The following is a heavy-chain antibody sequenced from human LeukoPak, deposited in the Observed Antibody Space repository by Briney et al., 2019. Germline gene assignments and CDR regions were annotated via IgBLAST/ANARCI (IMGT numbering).Heavy chain of an antibody. CDR2: MNPNSGNT. CDR3: ARLDSSSSGRGFDY. Sequence: ASVKVSCKASGGTFSSYAINWVRQATGQGLEWMGWMNPNSGNTGYAQKFQGRVTMTRNTSISTAYTELSSLRSEDTAVYYCARLDSSSSGRGFDYWGQGTLVTVSS. D-gene: IGHD6-6*01. CDR1: GGTFSSYA. J-gene: IGHJ4*02. V-gene: IGHV1-8*02.